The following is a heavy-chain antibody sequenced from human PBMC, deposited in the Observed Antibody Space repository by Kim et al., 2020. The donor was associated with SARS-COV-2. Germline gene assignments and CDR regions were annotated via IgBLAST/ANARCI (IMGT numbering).Heavy chain of an antibody. Sequence: GGSLRLSCPASGFTFSDYSMNWVRQAPGKGLEWVSSFSSGSSYRYYADSVKGRFTISRDNAKNSLYLQMNSLRAEDTAVYYCARGPPRIAAALNWFDPWG. J-gene: IGHJ5*02. V-gene: IGHV3-21*01. CDR1: GFTFSDYS. CDR2: FSSGSSYR. CDR3: ARGPPRIAAALNWFDP. D-gene: IGHD6-13*01.